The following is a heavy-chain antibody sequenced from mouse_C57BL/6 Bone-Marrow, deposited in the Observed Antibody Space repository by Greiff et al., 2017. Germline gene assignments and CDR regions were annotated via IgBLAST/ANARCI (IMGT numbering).Heavy chain of an antibody. V-gene: IGHV1-19*01. CDR3: AKDSHYNAMDY. CDR2: INPYNGGT. J-gene: IGHJ4*01. Sequence: VQLQQSGPVLVKPGASVKMSCKASGYTFTDYYMNWVKQSHGKNLEWIGVINPYNGGTSYTQKFKGKATLTVDKSASTAYMELNSLTSEDSAVYYCAKDSHYNAMDYWGQGTSVTVSS. CDR1: GYTFTDYY.